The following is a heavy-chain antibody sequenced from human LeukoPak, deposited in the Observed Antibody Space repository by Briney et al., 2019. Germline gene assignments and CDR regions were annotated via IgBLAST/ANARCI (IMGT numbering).Heavy chain of an antibody. CDR1: GFTFNSYW. J-gene: IGHJ4*02. CDR3: ARLTTTSPPAFDY. CDR2: IKKDGSYI. V-gene: IGHV3-7*01. D-gene: IGHD4/OR15-4a*01. Sequence: GGALMLSCSASGFTFNSYWMSWVRQAPGKGLEWVANIKKDGSYIYYVNSVKGRFTISRDNAKNSLYLHMSSLRAEDTAVYYCARLTTTSPPAFDYWGQGTLVTVSS.